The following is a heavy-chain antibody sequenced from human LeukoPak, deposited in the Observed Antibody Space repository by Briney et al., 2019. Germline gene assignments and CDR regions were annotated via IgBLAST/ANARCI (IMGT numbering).Heavy chain of an antibody. CDR3: ARVGAVGWYLELPHNIDY. V-gene: IGHV3-30-3*01. CDR2: ISYDGSNK. D-gene: IGHD6-13*01. J-gene: IGHJ4*02. Sequence: GGSLRLSCAASGFTFSSYAMHWVRQAPGKGLKWVAVISYDGSNKYYADSVKGRFTISRDNSKNTLYLQMNSLRAEDTAVYYCARVGAVGWYLELPHNIDYWGQGTLVTVSS. CDR1: GFTFSSYA.